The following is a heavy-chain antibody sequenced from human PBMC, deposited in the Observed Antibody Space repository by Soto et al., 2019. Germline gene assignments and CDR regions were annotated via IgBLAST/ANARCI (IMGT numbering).Heavy chain of an antibody. J-gene: IGHJ4*02. Sequence: PSETLSLPCTVSGDSIRSGSYHWAWIRQPPGKGLEWIASIYYSGTTYYNPSLKSRVTISVDTSRNQLSVKLGSVTAADTAAYFCVRHVGDRLWYFDYWGQGTQVTVSS. V-gene: IGHV4-39*01. CDR3: VRHVGDRLWYFDY. CDR2: IYYSGTT. CDR1: GDSIRSGSYH. D-gene: IGHD2-21*01.